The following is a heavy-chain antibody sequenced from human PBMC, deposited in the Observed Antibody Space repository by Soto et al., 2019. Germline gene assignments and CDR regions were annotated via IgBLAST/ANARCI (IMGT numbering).Heavy chain of an antibody. CDR1: GYSFTSYW. V-gene: IGHV5-51*01. Sequence: GESLKISCKGSGYSFTSYWIGWVRQMPGKGLEWMGIIYPGDSDTRYSPSFQGQVTISADKSISTAYLQWSSLKASDTAMYYCARLADILTGYLYYYGMDVWGQGTTVTVSS. CDR2: IYPGDSDT. CDR3: ARLADILTGYLYYYGMDV. J-gene: IGHJ6*02. D-gene: IGHD3-9*01.